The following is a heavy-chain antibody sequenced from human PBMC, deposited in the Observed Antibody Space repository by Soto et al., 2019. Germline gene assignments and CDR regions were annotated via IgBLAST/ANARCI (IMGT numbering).Heavy chain of an antibody. CDR3: ARDKDRQQLGGNYYYIMDV. J-gene: IGHJ6*01. CDR1: GGTFRTSA. D-gene: IGHD3-3*02. V-gene: IGHV1-69*12. CDR2: IMPVFPTA. Sequence: QVQLVQSGAEVKKPVSSVKVSCKTSGGTFRTSAISWVRQAPGQGLEWMGGIMPVFPTADYAQKFQGRVTITADESTGTAYMELSSLRSEDTAVYYCARDKDRQQLGGNYYYIMDVWGQGTTVTVSS.